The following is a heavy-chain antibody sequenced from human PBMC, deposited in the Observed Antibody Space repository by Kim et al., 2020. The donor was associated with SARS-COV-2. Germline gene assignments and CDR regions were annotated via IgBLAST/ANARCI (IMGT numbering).Heavy chain of an antibody. D-gene: IGHD1-1*01. CDR3: VTISDPINWAFNY. CDR2: IKSNGNGGTT. J-gene: IGHJ4*03. CDR1: GFTFTKAW. V-gene: IGHV3-15*01. Sequence: GGSLRLSCAASGFTFTKAWMSWVRQAPGKGLEWVGRIKSNGNGGTTDYAAPVKDRFAISRDDSKNTLYLQMNSLKIEDTAMYYCVTISDPINWAFNYWGQGILVTVSS.